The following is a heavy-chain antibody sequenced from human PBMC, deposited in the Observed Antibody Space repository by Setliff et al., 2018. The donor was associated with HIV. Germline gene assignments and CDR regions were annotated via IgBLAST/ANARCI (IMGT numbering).Heavy chain of an antibody. J-gene: IGHJ4*02. CDR2: ISGSSSTI. CDR1: GFTFSDYY. D-gene: IGHD4-17*01. CDR3: ATSPAAVTPRYFDF. V-gene: IGHV3-11*04. Sequence: SGGSLRLSCAASGFTFSDYYMNWIRRAPGKGLEWVSYISGSSSTIDYAGSLKGRCTISRDNAKNSLYLQMNSLRAEDTAVDYCATSPAAVTPRYFDFWGQGTLVTVSS.